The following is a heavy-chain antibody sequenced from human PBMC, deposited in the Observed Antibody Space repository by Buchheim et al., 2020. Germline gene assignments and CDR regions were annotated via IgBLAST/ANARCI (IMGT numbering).Heavy chain of an antibody. J-gene: IGHJ6*02. D-gene: IGHD3-10*01. CDR3: ARDQVILVRRVLRYYYDLDV. CDR2: LYSGGST. CDR1: GFTVSTNY. Sequence: EVQLVESGGGLVQPGGSLRLSCAASGFTVSTNYISWVRQAPGKGLEWVSVLYSGGSTYYADSVKGRFTISRDSSKNTLYLQINSLRAEDTAVYYCARDQVILVRRVLRYYYDLDVWGQGTT. V-gene: IGHV3-66*01.